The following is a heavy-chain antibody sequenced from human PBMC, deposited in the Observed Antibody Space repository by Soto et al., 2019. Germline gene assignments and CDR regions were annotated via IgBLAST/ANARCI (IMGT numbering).Heavy chain of an antibody. D-gene: IGHD2-15*01. CDR1: GYTFTSYG. CDR3: ASTADHCSGGSCFGRNYYYYYYMDV. Sequence: ASVKVSCKASGYTFTSYGISWVRQAPGQGLEWMGWISAYNGNTNYAQKLQGRVIMTTDTSTSTAYMELRSLRSDDTAVYYCASTADHCSGGSCFGRNYYYYYYMDVWGKGTTVTVSS. V-gene: IGHV1-18*01. J-gene: IGHJ6*03. CDR2: ISAYNGNT.